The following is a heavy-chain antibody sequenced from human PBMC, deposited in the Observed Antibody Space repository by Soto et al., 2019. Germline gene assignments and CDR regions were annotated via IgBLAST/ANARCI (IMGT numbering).Heavy chain of an antibody. Sequence: ASVKVSCKASGGTFSSYAISWVRQAPGQGLEWMGGIIPIFGTANYAQKFQGRVTITADESTSTAYMELSSLRSEDTAVYYCARAQNVGLQEMATIDVDYYYYGMDVWGQGTTVTVSS. CDR3: ARAQNVGLQEMATIDVDYYYYGMDV. D-gene: IGHD5-12*01. J-gene: IGHJ6*02. CDR1: GGTFSSYA. CDR2: IIPIFGTA. V-gene: IGHV1-69*13.